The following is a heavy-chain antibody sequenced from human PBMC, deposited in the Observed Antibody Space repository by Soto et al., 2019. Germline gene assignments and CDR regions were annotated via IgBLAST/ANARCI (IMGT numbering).Heavy chain of an antibody. J-gene: IGHJ6*02. CDR3: AKDGGRWPNYYYYGMDV. V-gene: IGHV3-23*01. CDR1: GFTFSSYA. Sequence: GSLRLSCAASGFTFSSYAMSWVRQAPGKGLEWVSAISGSGGSTYYADSVKGRFTISRDNSKNTLYLQMNSLRAEDTAVYYCAKDGGRWPNYYYYGMDVWGQGTTVTVSS. CDR2: ISGSGGST. D-gene: IGHD3-16*01.